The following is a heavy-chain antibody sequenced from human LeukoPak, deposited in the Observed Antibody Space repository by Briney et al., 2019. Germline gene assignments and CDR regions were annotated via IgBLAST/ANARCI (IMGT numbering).Heavy chain of an antibody. CDR2: ISAYNGNT. V-gene: IGHV1-18*01. D-gene: IGHD6-19*01. CDR3: ARVPGPYSSGWPYFDY. J-gene: IGHJ4*02. Sequence: ASVKVSCMASGYTFTSYGISWVRQAPGQGLEWMGWISAYNGNTNYAQKLQGRVTMTTDTSTSTAYMELRSLRSDDTAVYYCARVPGPYSSGWPYFDYWGQGTLVTVSS. CDR1: GYTFTSYG.